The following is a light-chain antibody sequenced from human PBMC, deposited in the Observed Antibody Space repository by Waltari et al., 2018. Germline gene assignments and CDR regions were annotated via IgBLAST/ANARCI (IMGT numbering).Light chain of an antibody. Sequence: DIQLTQSPSFLSASVGDSVTITCRASQGISSYLAWYQQKPGKAPKLLIYAASTLQAGVPSRFSGSGSGTEFTLTISSLPPEDFATYYCQQGYSAPWTFGQGTRVEIK. V-gene: IGKV1-9*01. CDR2: AAS. CDR1: QGISSY. CDR3: QQGYSAPWT. J-gene: IGKJ1*01.